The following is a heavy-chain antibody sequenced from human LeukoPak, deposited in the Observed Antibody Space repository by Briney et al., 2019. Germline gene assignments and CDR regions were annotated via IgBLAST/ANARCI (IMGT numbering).Heavy chain of an antibody. CDR3: AKGTGSGSFLVDY. D-gene: IGHD6-6*01. CDR1: GFTFSSYA. CDR2: ISGSGGST. J-gene: IGHJ4*02. Sequence: GGSLRLSCAASGFTFSSYAMSWVRQAPGKGLEWVSAISGSGGSTYYADSVKGRFTISRDNAKNSLYLQMNSLRTEDTAFYYCAKGTGSGSFLVDYWGQGTLVTVSS. V-gene: IGHV3-23*01.